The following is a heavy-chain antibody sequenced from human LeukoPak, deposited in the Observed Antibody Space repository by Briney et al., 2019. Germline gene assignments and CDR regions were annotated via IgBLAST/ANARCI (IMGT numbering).Heavy chain of an antibody. CDR1: GFRFDDFY. D-gene: IGHD3-10*01. Sequence: PGGSLRLSCAASGFRFDDFYVSWIRQAPGKGLEWISFISASGGMMDHADSVKGRFTISRDNAKNSVHLEMNNLRAEDTAVYYCAKGSRGDYGSGSYLYFDYWGQGTLVTVSS. V-gene: IGHV3-11*01. CDR2: ISASGGMM. CDR3: AKGSRGDYGSGSYLYFDY. J-gene: IGHJ4*02.